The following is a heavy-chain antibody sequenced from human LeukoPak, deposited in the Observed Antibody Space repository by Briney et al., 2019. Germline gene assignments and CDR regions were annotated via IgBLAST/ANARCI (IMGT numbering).Heavy chain of an antibody. CDR2: IKEDGSEK. V-gene: IGHV3-7*04. D-gene: IGHD6-19*01. CDR3: ARARLAVSGNYFEN. CDR1: GFTLSTYW. Sequence: GGSLRLSCAASGFTLSTYWMSWVRQAPGKGLEWVANIKEDGSEKYYVDSVKGRFTISRDNAKNSLYLQMNSLRVEDTAVYPCARARLAVSGNYFENWGQGTMVTVSS. J-gene: IGHJ4*02.